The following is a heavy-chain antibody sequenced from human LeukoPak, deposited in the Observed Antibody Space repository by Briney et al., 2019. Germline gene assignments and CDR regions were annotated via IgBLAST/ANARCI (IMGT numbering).Heavy chain of an antibody. CDR3: AALTLTGVTRRCWFDA. Sequence: PSETLSLTCRVSGDSISNNNWSWAWIRQLPGKGLEWIGTMPFDEKVSDNEIPSYNPSLKGRATISAEKSKNQLSLKVKSVTAADTASYYCAALTLTGVTRRCWFDAWGQGPVVMVSA. J-gene: IGHJ5*02. D-gene: IGHD3-3*01. V-gene: IGHV4-39*01. CDR2: MPFDEKVSDNEIP. CDR1: GDSISNNNWS.